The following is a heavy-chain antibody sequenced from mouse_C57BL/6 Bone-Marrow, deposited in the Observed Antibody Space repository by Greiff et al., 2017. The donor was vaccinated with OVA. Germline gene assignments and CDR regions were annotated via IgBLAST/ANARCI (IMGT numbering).Heavy chain of an antibody. Sequence: EVKLVESGGGLVKPGGSLKLSCAASGFTFSDYGLHWVRQAPVKGLEWVAYISSGSSTIYYADTVKGRFTISRDNAKNTLFLQMTSLRSEDTAMYYCARETPLDYWGQGTTRTVSS. CDR1: GFTFSDYG. V-gene: IGHV5-17*01. J-gene: IGHJ2*01. CDR3: ARETPLDY. CDR2: ISSGSSTI.